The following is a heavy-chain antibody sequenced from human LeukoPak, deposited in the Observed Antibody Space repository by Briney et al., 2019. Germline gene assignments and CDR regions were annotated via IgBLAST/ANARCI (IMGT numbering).Heavy chain of an antibody. D-gene: IGHD3-22*01. V-gene: IGHV3-30*18. J-gene: IGHJ4*02. CDR1: GFAFSSYG. Sequence: GGSLRLSCAASGFAFSSYGMHWVRQAPGKGLEWVAVISYDGSNKYYADSVKGRFTISRDNSKNTLYLQMNSLRAEDTAVYYCAKPSYDSSGYGPFDYWGQGTLVTVSS. CDR3: AKPSYDSSGYGPFDY. CDR2: ISYDGSNK.